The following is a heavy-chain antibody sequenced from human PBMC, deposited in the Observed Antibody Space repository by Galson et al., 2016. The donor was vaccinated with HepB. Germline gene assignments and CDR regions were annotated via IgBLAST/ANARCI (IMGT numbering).Heavy chain of an antibody. Sequence: QSGAEVKKPGESLKISCKAFGYKFTNYWIGWVRQMPGKGLEWMGIVYPRDSDTKYSPSFQGQVTISADKSTSTAYLQWNSLKASDTAMYYCGRHRGQELIKESDYWGQGRLVTVSS. J-gene: IGHJ4*02. V-gene: IGHV5-51*01. D-gene: IGHD1-7*01. CDR1: GYKFTNYW. CDR2: VYPRDSDT. CDR3: GRHRGQELIKESDY.